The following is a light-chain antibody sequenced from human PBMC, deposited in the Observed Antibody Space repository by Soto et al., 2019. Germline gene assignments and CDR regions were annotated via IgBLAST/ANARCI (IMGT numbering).Light chain of an antibody. CDR3: QQSYSYTVT. V-gene: IGKV1-39*01. Sequence: DIQMTQSPSSLSASVGDRVTITCRASQSISSYLNWYQQKPGKAPMLLIYAASSLQSGVPSRCSGSGSGTDFTLTISRLQPADFATYYCQQSYSYTVTFGQGTKVEIK. CDR1: QSISSY. J-gene: IGKJ1*01. CDR2: AAS.